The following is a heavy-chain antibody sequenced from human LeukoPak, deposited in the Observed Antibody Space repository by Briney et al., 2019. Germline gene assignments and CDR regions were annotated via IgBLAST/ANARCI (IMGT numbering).Heavy chain of an antibody. D-gene: IGHD6-13*01. CDR3: ARDGHAAADFDY. CDR2: IYYSGST. J-gene: IGHJ4*02. Sequence: PSQTLSLTCTVSGGSISRYYWSWVRQPAGKGPEWIGYIYYSGSTNYNPSLKSRVTISVDTSKNQFSLKLSSVTAADTAVYYCARDGHAAADFDYWGQGTLVTVSS. V-gene: IGHV4-59*01. CDR1: GGSISRYY.